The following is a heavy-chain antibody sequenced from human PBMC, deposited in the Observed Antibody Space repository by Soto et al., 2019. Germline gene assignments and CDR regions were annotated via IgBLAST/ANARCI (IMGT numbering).Heavy chain of an antibody. D-gene: IGHD6-19*01. Sequence: GGSLRLSCAASGFTFSNYGMHWVRQAPGKGLEWVSAIWGDGSNKYYADSVKGRFTISRDNSKNTLYLQMNSLRAEDTAVYYCTTDGYHSSGWRFDYWGQGTLVTVSS. CDR2: IWGDGSNK. CDR1: GFTFSNYG. V-gene: IGHV3-33*01. CDR3: TTDGYHSSGWRFDY. J-gene: IGHJ4*02.